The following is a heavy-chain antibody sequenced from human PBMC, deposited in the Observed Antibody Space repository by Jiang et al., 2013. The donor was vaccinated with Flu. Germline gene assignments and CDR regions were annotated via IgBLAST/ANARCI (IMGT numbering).Heavy chain of an antibody. D-gene: IGHD5-24*01. J-gene: IGHJ6*02. V-gene: IGHV1-69*04. CDR1: GGTFSSYA. Sequence: SGAEVKKPGSSVKVSCKASGGTFSSYAISWVRQAPGQGLEWMGRIIPILGIANYAQKFQGRVTITADKSTSTAYMELSSLRSEDTAVYYCAREGGMAGSFYYYGMDVWGQGTTVTVSS. CDR2: IIPILGIA. CDR3: AREGGMAGSFYYYGMDV.